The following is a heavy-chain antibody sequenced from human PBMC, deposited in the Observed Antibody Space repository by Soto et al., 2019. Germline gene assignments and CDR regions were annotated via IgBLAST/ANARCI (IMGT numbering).Heavy chain of an antibody. Sequence: QLQLQESGSGLVKPSQILSLTCAVSGASISSGGYTWSWIRQPPGKGPEWIGYIYESGSSYYNPSPKSRVTISIDTSKNQFSLSLSSVTAADTAVYYCARGDSDGLFDYWGQGTLVTVSS. V-gene: IGHV4-30-2*01. D-gene: IGHD2-15*01. CDR1: GASISSGGYT. CDR3: ARGDSDGLFDY. CDR2: IYESGSS. J-gene: IGHJ4*01.